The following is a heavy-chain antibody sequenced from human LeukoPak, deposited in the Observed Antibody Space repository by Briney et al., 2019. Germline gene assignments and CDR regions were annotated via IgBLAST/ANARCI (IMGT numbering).Heavy chain of an antibody. CDR1: GYTFTSYG. CDR2: INAYNGNT. D-gene: IGHD1-7*01. CDR3: ARDKKGITGTTPYFDY. V-gene: IGHV1-18*01. J-gene: IGHJ4*02. Sequence: GASVKVSCKASGYTFTSYGISWVRQAPGQGLEWMGWINAYNGNTNYAQKLQGRVTMATDTSTSTAYMELRSLRSDDTAVYYCARDKKGITGTTPYFDYWGQGTLVTVSS.